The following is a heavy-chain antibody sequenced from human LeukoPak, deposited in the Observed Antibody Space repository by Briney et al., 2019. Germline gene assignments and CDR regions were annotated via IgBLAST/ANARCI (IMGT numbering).Heavy chain of an antibody. V-gene: IGHV3-53*05. J-gene: IGHJ4*02. CDR3: AKDSYYYDSSGPTDY. CDR1: GFTVSSNY. Sequence: GGSLRLSCAASGFTVSSNYMSWVRQAPGKGLEWVSVIYSGGSTYYADSVKGRFTISRDNSKNTLYLQMNSLRAEDTAVYYCAKDSYYYDSSGPTDYWGQGTLVTASS. CDR2: IYSGGST. D-gene: IGHD3-22*01.